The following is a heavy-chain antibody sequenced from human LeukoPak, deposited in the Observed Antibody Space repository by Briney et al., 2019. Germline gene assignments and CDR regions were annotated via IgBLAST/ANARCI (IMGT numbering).Heavy chain of an antibody. CDR3: ARELRTPYDILGRGNAFDI. J-gene: IGHJ3*02. D-gene: IGHD3-9*01. CDR2: IKQDGSEK. CDR1: GFTFSSYW. V-gene: IGHV3-7*01. Sequence: PGGSLRLSCAASGFTFSSYWMSWVRQAPGKGLEWVANIKQDGSEKYYVDSVKGRFTISRDNAKNSLHLQMNSLRAEDTALYYCARELRTPYDILGRGNAFDIWGQGTMVTVSS.